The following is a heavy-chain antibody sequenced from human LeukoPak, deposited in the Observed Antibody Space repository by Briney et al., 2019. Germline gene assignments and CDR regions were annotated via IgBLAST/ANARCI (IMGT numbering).Heavy chain of an antibody. J-gene: IGHJ4*02. CDR2: IYDSWST. D-gene: IGHD5-18*01. CDR3: ARHGGGYSYDY. V-gene: IGHV4-59*01. CDR1: GGSISSYY. Sequence: PSETLSLTCTVSGGSISSYYCSWIRQPPGKGLELIGYIYDSWSTNYNPPLKSRVTISVDTSKNQFSLKLSSVTAADTAVYYCARHGGGYSYDYWGQGTLVTVSS.